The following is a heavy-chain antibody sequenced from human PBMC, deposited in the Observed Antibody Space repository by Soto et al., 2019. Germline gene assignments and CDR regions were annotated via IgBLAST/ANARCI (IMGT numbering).Heavy chain of an antibody. Sequence: EVQLVESGGGLVQPGESLRLSCAASAFTFSNYWMSWVRQAPGKGVEWVANIKPDGSGKYYVDSVKGRFTISRDNAKNSLYLQMNGLKAEDTAVDYCARGVRDRYWGQGTLVTVSS. V-gene: IGHV3-7*04. J-gene: IGHJ4*02. CDR3: ARGVRDRY. D-gene: IGHD2-21*01. CDR1: AFTFSNYW. CDR2: IKPDGSGK.